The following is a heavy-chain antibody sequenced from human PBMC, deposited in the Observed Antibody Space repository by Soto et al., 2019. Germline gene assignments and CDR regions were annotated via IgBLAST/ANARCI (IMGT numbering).Heavy chain of an antibody. V-gene: IGHV1-46*01. D-gene: IGHD2-8*01. Sequence: GASVKVSCKASGYTFTSYYMHWVRQAPGQGLEWMGIINPSGGSTSYAQKFQGRFTISRDNSKNSLYLQMNSLRAEDTAVYYCARVFCTNGICSSFDYWGQGTLVTVSS. J-gene: IGHJ4*02. CDR2: INPSGGST. CDR1: GYTFTSYY. CDR3: ARVFCTNGICSSFDY.